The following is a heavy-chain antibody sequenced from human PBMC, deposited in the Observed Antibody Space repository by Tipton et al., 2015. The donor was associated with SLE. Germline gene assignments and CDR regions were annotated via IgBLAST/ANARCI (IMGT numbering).Heavy chain of an antibody. CDR2: IYYSGGT. D-gene: IGHD2/OR15-2a*01. V-gene: IGHV4-59*11. J-gene: IGHJ3*02. Sequence: TLSLTCIVSGGSIKNHYWSWIRQAPGMGLEWIGYIYYSGGTNYNPSLKSRVTMSVDTSKNQFSLKLTSLTAADTALYYCARVWLNNAFDIWGQGTRVTVSS. CDR1: GGSIKNHY. CDR3: ARVWLNNAFDI.